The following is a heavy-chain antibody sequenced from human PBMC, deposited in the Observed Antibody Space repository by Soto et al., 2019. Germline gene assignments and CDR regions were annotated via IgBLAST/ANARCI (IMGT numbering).Heavy chain of an antibody. CDR1: GGTFSSYA. V-gene: IGHV1-69*01. Sequence: QVQLVQSGAEVKKPGSSVKVSCKSSGGTFSSYAFSWVRQAPGQGLEWMGGIIPMFGTANYAQKFQGRVTITADGSTSTAYMELSSLRFEDTAVYYCARDSLVVVAATPRWFDPWGQGTLVTVSS. J-gene: IGHJ5*02. CDR3: ARDSLVVVAATPRWFDP. CDR2: IIPMFGTA. D-gene: IGHD2-15*01.